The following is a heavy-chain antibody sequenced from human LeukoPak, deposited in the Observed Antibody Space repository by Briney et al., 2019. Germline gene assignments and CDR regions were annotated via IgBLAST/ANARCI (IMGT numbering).Heavy chain of an antibody. CDR1: GGSFSGYY. CDR3: ASGGWYRGY. J-gene: IGHJ4*02. V-gene: IGHV4-34*01. CDR2: INHRGST. D-gene: IGHD2-15*01. Sequence: SETLPLTCAVYGGSFSGYYWTWIRQTPAKGLEWIGEINHRGSTNYNPSLESRVTISVDTSKNHFSLDLTSVTAADTAVYYCASGGWYRGYWGQGTLVTVSS.